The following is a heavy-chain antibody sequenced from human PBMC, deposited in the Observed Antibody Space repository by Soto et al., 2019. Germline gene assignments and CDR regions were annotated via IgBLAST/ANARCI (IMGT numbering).Heavy chain of an antibody. CDR2: IYNSGTT. CDR1: GAAMSSYY. D-gene: IGHD3-22*01. Sequence: QLQESGPGLVKSSETLSLTCTVSGAAMSSYYWSWLRQSPGKGLESIRYIYNSGTTDYNPSLTRRVTISVERSKFQFSLKLTSVTAAHTAVYYCATDSTGYYRDAFDVWGQRASVNVSS. V-gene: IGHV4-59*03. CDR3: ATDSTGYYRDAFDV. J-gene: IGHJ3*01.